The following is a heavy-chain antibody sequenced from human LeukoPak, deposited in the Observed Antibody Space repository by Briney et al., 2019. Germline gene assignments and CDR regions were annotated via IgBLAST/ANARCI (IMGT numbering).Heavy chain of an antibody. Sequence: PGGSLRLSCAASGFTFSSYAMHWVRQAPGKGLEWVAVISYDGSNKYYADSVKGRFTISRGNSKNTLYLQMNSLRAEDTAVYYCARSRYCTNGVCYAPPYYYYGMDVWGQGTTVTVSS. CDR1: GFTFSSYA. D-gene: IGHD2-8*01. V-gene: IGHV3-30-3*01. CDR3: ARSRYCTNGVCYAPPYYYYGMDV. CDR2: ISYDGSNK. J-gene: IGHJ6*02.